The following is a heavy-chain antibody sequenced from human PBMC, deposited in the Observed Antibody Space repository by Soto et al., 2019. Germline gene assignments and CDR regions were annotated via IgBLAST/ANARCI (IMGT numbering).Heavy chain of an antibody. V-gene: IGHV1-24*01. CDR1: GYTLTQIS. Sequence: ASVKVSCKVFGYTLTQISMHWVRQAPGKGLEWMGGFDREDGETIYAQKFQGRVTMTDDTHTDTAYMELSSLRSEDTAVYYCTSLYYWDNSSYCFYCFDLWGQGTLVTVSS. D-gene: IGHD3-22*01. CDR2: FDREDGET. CDR3: TSLYYWDNSSYCFYCFDL. J-gene: IGHJ5*02.